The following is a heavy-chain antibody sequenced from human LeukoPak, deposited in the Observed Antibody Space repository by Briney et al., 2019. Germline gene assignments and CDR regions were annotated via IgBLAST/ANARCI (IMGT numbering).Heavy chain of an antibody. CDR1: GYTFTGYY. J-gene: IGHJ4*02. D-gene: IGHD6-13*01. V-gene: IGHV1-2*02. CDR3: ARIAAAGIAGVDY. Sequence: ASVKVSCKASGYTFTGYYMHWVRQVPGQGLEWMGWINPNSGGTNYAQKFQGRVTMTRDTSISTAYMELSRLRSDDTAVYYCARIAAAGIAGVDYWGQGTLVTVSS. CDR2: INPNSGGT.